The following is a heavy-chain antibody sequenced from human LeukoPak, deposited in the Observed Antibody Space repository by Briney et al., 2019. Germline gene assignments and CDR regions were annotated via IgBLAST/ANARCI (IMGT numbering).Heavy chain of an antibody. CDR3: ARVNRYYDTLTGRNFDY. V-gene: IGHV1-8*01. J-gene: IGHJ4*02. D-gene: IGHD3-9*01. CDR2: MNPNSGNT. Sequence: ASVKVSCKASGYTFTSYDINWVRQATGQGLEWMGWMNPNSGNTGYAQKFQGRVTMTRNTSISTAYMELSSLRSEDTAVYYCARVNRYYDTLTGRNFDYWGQGTLVTVSS. CDR1: GYTFTSYD.